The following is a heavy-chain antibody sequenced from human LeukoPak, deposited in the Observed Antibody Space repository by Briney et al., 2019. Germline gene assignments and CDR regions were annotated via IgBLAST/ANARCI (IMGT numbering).Heavy chain of an antibody. CDR2: ISDSGRST. D-gene: IGHD2-8*01. CDR3: AKDSWSRNGIYDPFDI. Sequence: GGSLRLSCAASGFTFSSYAMNWVRQAPGKGPEWVSGISDSGRSTYYADSVKGRFTISRDNSKNTMYLHMSSLRAEDTAVYYCAKDSWSRNGIYDPFDIWGRGTMVTVSS. CDR1: GFTFSSYA. V-gene: IGHV3-23*01. J-gene: IGHJ3*02.